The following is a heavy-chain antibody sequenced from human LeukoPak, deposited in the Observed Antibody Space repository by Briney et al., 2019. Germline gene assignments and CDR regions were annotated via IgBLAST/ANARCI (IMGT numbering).Heavy chain of an antibody. V-gene: IGHV3-30*18. D-gene: IGHD2-21*02. J-gene: IGHJ4*02. Sequence: GRSPRLSCAASGFTFSSYGMHWVRQAPGKGLEWGAVITYNSSNTYYADSVKGRFTISRDNSKNTLYLQMNSLSAEDTAVYYCAKSGPTYCGGDCYCLDYWGQGTLVTVSA. CDR2: ITYNSSNT. CDR3: AKSGPTYCGGDCYCLDY. CDR1: GFTFSSYG.